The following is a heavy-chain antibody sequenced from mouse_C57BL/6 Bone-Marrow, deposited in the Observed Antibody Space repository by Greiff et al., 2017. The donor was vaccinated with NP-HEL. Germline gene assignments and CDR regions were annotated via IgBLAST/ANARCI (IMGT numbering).Heavy chain of an antibody. J-gene: IGHJ2*01. CDR3: AISDFDY. Sequence: EVKLMESGPELVKPGASVKIPCKASGYTFTDYNMDWVKQSHGKSLEWIGDINPNNGGTIYNQKFKGKATLTVDKSSSTAYMELRSLTSEDTAFYYFAISDFDYWGQGTTLTVSS. V-gene: IGHV1-18*01. CDR2: INPNNGGT. CDR1: GYTFTDYN.